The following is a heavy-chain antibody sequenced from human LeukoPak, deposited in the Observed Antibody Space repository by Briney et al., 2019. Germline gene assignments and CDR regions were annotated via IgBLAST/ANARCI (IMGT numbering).Heavy chain of an antibody. J-gene: IGHJ4*02. CDR2: ISSSGSTI. CDR1: GFTFSSYE. CDR3: RFSYGLKSRSRDNFDY. D-gene: IGHD5-18*01. V-gene: IGHV3-48*03. Sequence: GGSLRLSCVASGFTFSSYEMNWVRQAPGKGLEWVSYISSSGSTIYYADSVGGRFTISRDNAKNSLFLQMNSLRAEDTAVYYCRFSYGLKSRSRDNFDYWGQGTLVTVSS.